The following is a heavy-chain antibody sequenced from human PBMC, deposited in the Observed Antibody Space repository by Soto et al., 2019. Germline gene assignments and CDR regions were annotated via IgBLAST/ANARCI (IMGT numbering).Heavy chain of an antibody. CDR2: IIPSLGIA. J-gene: IGHJ6*02. CDR1: GGTFSSYT. Sequence: QVQLVQSGAEVKKPGSSVKVSCKASGGTFSSYTISWVRQAPGQGFEWMGRIIPSLGIANYAQKFQGRVTITADKSTSTAYMELSSLRSEDTAVYYCARDSGYDFGMDVWGQGTTVTVSS. CDR3: ARDSGYDFGMDV. D-gene: IGHD5-12*01. V-gene: IGHV1-69*08.